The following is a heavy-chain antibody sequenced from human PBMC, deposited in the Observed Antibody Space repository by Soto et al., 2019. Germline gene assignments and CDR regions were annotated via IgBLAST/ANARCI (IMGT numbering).Heavy chain of an antibody. CDR3: ARADVTTATTVYYDY. V-gene: IGHV1-18*01. CDR2: ISLYSGKTNT. CDR1: GYSFSTYG. Sequence: QVQLVHSGIEVKKPGASVKVSCKASGYSFSTYGITWVRQAPGQGLEWMGWISLYSGKTNTKYAQRVQDRITKTTVTSTNTAYMELWSLASDYTAIYFCARADVTTATTVYYDYWGQGNLITVSS. D-gene: IGHD1-1*01. J-gene: IGHJ4*02.